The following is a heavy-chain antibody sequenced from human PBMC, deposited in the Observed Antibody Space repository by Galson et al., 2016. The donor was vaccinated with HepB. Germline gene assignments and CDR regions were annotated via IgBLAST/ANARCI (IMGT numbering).Heavy chain of an antibody. V-gene: IGHV4-4*02. Sequence: SETLSLTCAVSGGSISSNYWWHWVRQPPGKGLEWIGEIYYSGLTNYKSSLKSRVTISVDKSKNQFSLKLTSVTAADTAAYYCAHYSGGYYGSDAFDIWGQGTMVTVSS. CDR3: AHYSGGYYGSDAFDI. CDR2: IYYSGLT. CDR1: GGSISSNYW. J-gene: IGHJ3*02. D-gene: IGHD1-26*01.